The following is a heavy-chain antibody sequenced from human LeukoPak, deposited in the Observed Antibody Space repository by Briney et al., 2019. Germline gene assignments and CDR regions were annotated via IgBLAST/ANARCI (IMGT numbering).Heavy chain of an antibody. CDR2: IYYSGST. Sequence: SETLSLTCTVSGGSISSSPYYWGLIRQPPGEGLEWIGSIYYSGSTYYNPSLKSRVTISVATSKNQFSLKLSSVTAADTAVYYCARVVSSSWYKGEYYFDYWGQGTLVTVSS. CDR1: GGSISSSPYY. D-gene: IGHD6-13*01. CDR3: ARVVSSSWYKGEYYFDY. J-gene: IGHJ4*02. V-gene: IGHV4-39*07.